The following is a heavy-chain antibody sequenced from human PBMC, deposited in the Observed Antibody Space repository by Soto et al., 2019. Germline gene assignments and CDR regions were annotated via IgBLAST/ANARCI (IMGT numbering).Heavy chain of an antibody. J-gene: IGHJ4*02. CDR3: AREGYCSSTSCYGWSA. CDR1: GGSSSGYY. V-gene: IGHV4-34*01. CDR2: INHSGST. Sequence: SETLSLTCAVYGGSSSGYYWSWIRQPPGKGLEWIGEINHSGSTNYNPSLKSRVTISVDTSKNQFSLKLSSVTAADTAVYYCAREGYCSSTSCYGWSAWGQGTLVTVSS. D-gene: IGHD2-2*01.